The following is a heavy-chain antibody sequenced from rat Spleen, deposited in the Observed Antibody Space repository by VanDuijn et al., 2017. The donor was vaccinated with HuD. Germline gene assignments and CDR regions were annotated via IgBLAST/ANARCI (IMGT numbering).Heavy chain of an antibody. CDR3: ASLYSSYSLYYFDY. Sequence: EVQLQESGPGLVKPSQSLSLTCSVTGHSITSSYRWNWIRKFPGNKLEWMGYINSAGTTNYNPSLKSRISITRDTSKNQFFLQVNSVTTEDTATYYCASLYSSYSLYYFDYWGQGASVTVSS. D-gene: IGHD1-2*01. V-gene: IGHV3-3*01. CDR2: INSAGTT. J-gene: IGHJ4*01. CDR1: GHSITSSYR.